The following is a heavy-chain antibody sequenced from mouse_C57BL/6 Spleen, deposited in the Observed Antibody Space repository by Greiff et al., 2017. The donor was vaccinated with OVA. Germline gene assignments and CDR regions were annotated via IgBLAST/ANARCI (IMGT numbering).Heavy chain of an antibody. D-gene: IGHD1-1*01. CDR1: GFTFSSYG. Sequence: EVMLVESGGDLVKPGGSLKLSCAASGFTFSSYGMSWVRQTPEKRLEWVATISSGGSYTYSPDSVKGRFTISRDNTKNTLYLQMLSLTSEETAMYYCAKAPNYGSSPYYAMDYWGQGTSVTVSS. V-gene: IGHV5-6*01. CDR2: ISSGGSYT. CDR3: AKAPNYGSSPYYAMDY. J-gene: IGHJ4*01.